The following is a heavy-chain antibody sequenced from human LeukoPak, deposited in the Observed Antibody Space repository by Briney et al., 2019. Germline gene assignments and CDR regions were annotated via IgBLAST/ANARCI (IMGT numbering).Heavy chain of an antibody. Sequence: PSETLSLTCTGIGGSISSYYWSWIRQPPGQGLEWIRYIYTSGSTKYNPSLKSRVTISVDTSKTQFSLKLSSVTAADTAVYYCARHAYCSSTSCYQDMDVWGKGTTVTVSS. D-gene: IGHD2-2*01. CDR1: GGSISSYY. CDR3: ARHAYCSSTSCYQDMDV. V-gene: IGHV4-4*09. J-gene: IGHJ6*03. CDR2: IYTSGST.